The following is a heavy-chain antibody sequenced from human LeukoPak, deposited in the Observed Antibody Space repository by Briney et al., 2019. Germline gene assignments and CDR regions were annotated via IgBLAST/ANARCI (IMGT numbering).Heavy chain of an antibody. CDR2: ISYDGSNK. CDR1: GFTFTSYA. J-gene: IGHJ3*02. CDR3: ARNYGDYVGTFDAFDI. V-gene: IGHV3-30*04. D-gene: IGHD4-17*01. Sequence: GRSLRLSCAASGFTFTSYAMHWVRQAPRKGLEWVAVISYDGSNKYYADSVKGRFTISRDNSKNTLYLQMNSLRAEDTAVYYCARNYGDYVGTFDAFDIWGQGTMVTVSS.